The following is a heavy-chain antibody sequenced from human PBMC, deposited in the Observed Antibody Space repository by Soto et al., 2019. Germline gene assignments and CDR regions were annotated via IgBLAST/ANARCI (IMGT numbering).Heavy chain of an antibody. Sequence: QMQLVQSGPEVKKPGTSVKVSCKASGCTFTSSAMQWVRQARGQRLEWIGWIVVGSGNTNYAQKFQERVTITRDMSTSTASMELSSLRSEDTAVYYCSAGGSDYYYYMDVWGKGPTVTVSS. D-gene: IGHD3-10*01. CDR1: GCTFTSSA. CDR3: SAGGSDYYYYMDV. J-gene: IGHJ6*03. V-gene: IGHV1-58*02. CDR2: IVVGSGNT.